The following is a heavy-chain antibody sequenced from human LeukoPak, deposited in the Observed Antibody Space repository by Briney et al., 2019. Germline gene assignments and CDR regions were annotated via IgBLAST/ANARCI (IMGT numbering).Heavy chain of an antibody. Sequence: PSETLSLTCTVSGGSISSSSYYWGWLRQPPGKGLEWIGSIYYSGSTYYNPSLKSRVTISVDTSKNQFSLKLSSVTAADTAVYYCARQRCSGGSCYSKAPDAFDIWGQGTMVTVSS. CDR3: ARQRCSGGSCYSKAPDAFDI. V-gene: IGHV4-39*01. CDR1: GGSISSSSYY. D-gene: IGHD2-15*01. CDR2: IYYSGST. J-gene: IGHJ3*02.